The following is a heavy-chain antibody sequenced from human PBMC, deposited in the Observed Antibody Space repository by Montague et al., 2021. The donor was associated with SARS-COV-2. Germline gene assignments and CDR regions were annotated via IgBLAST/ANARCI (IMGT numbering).Heavy chain of an antibody. J-gene: IGHJ6*04. CDR1: GGSFSGYY. V-gene: IGHV4-34*01. Sequence: SETLSLTCAVYGGSFSGYYWNWIRQPPGKGLEWIGEINHSGTAKYNPSLKRRVTISVDTSKNQFSLKLNSVTAADTAVYYCARLGEGVVPAPILGVGPYYSYIEMDVWGKGATVTVSS. CDR3: ARLGEGVVPAPILGVGPYYSYIEMDV. CDR2: INHSGTA. D-gene: IGHD2-2*01.